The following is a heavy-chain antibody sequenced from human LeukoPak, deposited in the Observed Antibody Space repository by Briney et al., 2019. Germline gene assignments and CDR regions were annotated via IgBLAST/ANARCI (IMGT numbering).Heavy chain of an antibody. CDR3: ARVQYYYGSGSYRVFDY. CDR2: INWNGGST. D-gene: IGHD3-10*01. J-gene: IGHJ4*02. Sequence: GGSLRLSCAASGFTFDDYGMSWVRQAPGKGLEWVSGINWNGGSTGYADSVKGRFTISRDNAKNSLYLQMNSLRAEDTALYYCARVQYYYGSGSYRVFDYWGQGTLVTVSS. V-gene: IGHV3-20*04. CDR1: GFTFDDYG.